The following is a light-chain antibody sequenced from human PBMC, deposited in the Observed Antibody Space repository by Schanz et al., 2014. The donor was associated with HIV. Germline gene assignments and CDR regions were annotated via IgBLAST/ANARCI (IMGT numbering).Light chain of an antibody. Sequence: QSALTQPASVSGSPGQSITISCTGTSSDVGGYNYVSWYQQHPGKAPKLMIYDVSNRPSGVSNRFSGSKSGNTASLTISGLQAEDEGDYYCSSYAATSNVLFGGGTKLTVL. CDR1: SSDVGGYNY. CDR3: SSYAATSNVL. CDR2: DVS. J-gene: IGLJ3*02. V-gene: IGLV2-14*01.